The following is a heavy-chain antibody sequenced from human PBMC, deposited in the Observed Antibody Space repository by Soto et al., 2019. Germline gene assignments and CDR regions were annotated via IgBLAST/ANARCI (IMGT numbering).Heavy chain of an antibody. Sequence: GASVKFSCKASGYTFTSYGISWVRQAPGQGLEWMGWISAYNGNTNYAQKLQGRVTMTTDTSTSTAYMELRSLRVEDTAVYFCAKEPPNGDYDVFDHWGQGTLVTVSS. J-gene: IGHJ4*02. V-gene: IGHV1-18*04. D-gene: IGHD4-17*01. CDR2: ISAYNGNT. CDR3: AKEPPNGDYDVFDH. CDR1: GYTFTSYG.